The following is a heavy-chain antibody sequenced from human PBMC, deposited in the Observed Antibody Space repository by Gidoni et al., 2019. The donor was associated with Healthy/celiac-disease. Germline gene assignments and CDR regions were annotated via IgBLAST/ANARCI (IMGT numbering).Heavy chain of an antibody. CDR3: ARDIGSGGLRLPGY. J-gene: IGHJ4*02. D-gene: IGHD3-10*01. CDR2: IISCFGTA. Sequence: QVQLVQSGAEVKQPGSSVTVSCKASGGTFSSYALRWVRQVPGQGLEWMGGIISCFGTANYAQKFQGRVTITADKSTSTAYMELRSLRSEDTAVYYCARDIGSGGLRLPGYWGQGTLVTVSS. CDR1: GGTFSSYA. V-gene: IGHV1-69*06.